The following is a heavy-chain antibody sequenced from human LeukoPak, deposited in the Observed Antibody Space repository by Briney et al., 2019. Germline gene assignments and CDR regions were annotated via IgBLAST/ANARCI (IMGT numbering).Heavy chain of an antibody. CDR2: IYYSGST. CDR3: ARVPRSGSYSGYYYYYMDV. V-gene: IGHV4-59*01. D-gene: IGHD1-26*01. Sequence: SETLSLTCTVSGGSISSYYWSWIRQPPGKGLEWIGYIYYSGSTNYNPSLKSRVTISVDTSKNRFSLKLSSVTAADTAVYYCARVPRSGSYSGYYYYYMDVWGKGTTVTVSS. CDR1: GGSISSYY. J-gene: IGHJ6*03.